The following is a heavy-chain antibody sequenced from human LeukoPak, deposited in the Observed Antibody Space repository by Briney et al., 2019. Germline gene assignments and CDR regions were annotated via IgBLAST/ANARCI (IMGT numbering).Heavy chain of an antibody. CDR3: ARDSLELLLDY. CDR1: GFTFSSYS. Sequence: PGGSLXLSCAASGFTFSSYSMNWVRQAPGKGVEWGSSISSSSSDIYYADSVKGRFTICREKEKNSMDLKMNRLRGEDTAVYYCARDSLELLLDYWGQGTLVTVPS. J-gene: IGHJ4*02. CDR2: ISSSSSDI. D-gene: IGHD2-15*01. V-gene: IGHV3-21*01.